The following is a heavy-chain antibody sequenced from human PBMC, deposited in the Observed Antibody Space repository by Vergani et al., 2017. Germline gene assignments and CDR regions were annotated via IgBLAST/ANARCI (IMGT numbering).Heavy chain of an antibody. CDR3: ARMVVATIKDYYYGMDV. CDR1: GGTFSSYA. D-gene: IGHD5-12*01. V-gene: IGHV1-69*06. Sequence: QVQLVQSGAEVKKPGSSVKVSCKASGGTFSSYAISWVRQAPGQGLEWMGGIIPIFGTANYAQKFQGRVTITADKSTSTAYMELSSLRSEDTAVYYCARMVVATIKDYYYGMDVWGQGTTVTVSS. CDR2: IIPIFGTA. J-gene: IGHJ6*02.